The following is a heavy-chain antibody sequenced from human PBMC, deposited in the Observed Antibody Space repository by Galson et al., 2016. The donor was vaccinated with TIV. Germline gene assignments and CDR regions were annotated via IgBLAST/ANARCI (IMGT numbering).Heavy chain of an antibody. J-gene: IGHJ4*02. CDR3: AVARGGGYNFDS. D-gene: IGHD3-16*01. V-gene: IGHV2-5*02. Sequence: EWLALIYWDGDKRYSPSLKSRLTITKDTSKKQVVLTMANMDPLDTATYYCAVARGGGYNFDSWGQGTLVTVSS. CDR2: IYWDGDK.